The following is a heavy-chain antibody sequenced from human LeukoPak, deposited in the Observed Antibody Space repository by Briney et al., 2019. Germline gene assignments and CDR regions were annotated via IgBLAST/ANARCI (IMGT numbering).Heavy chain of an antibody. V-gene: IGHV4-59*01. CDR3: ARLSGSTPLPDY. J-gene: IGHJ4*02. CDR2: IYYSGSI. CDR1: GGSISSYY. D-gene: IGHD1-26*01. Sequence: SETLSLTCTVSGGSISSYYWSWIRQPPGKGLEWIGYIYYSGSINYNPSLKSRVTISVDTSKNQFSLKLSSVTAADTAVYYCARLSGSTPLPDYWGQGTLVTVSS.